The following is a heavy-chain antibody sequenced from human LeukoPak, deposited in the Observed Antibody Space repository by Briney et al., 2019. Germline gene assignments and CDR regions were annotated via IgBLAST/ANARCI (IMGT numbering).Heavy chain of an antibody. Sequence: GGSLRLSCAASGFTFSSYAMSWVRQAPGKGLEWVSAISGSGGSTYYADSVKGRFTISRDNSKNTLYLQMNSLRADDTAVYYCAKDRGSCSSTSCYRDGDDYWGQGTLVTVSS. CDR3: AKDRGSCSSTSCYRDGDDY. CDR1: GFTFSSYA. CDR2: ISGSGGST. D-gene: IGHD2-2*01. J-gene: IGHJ4*02. V-gene: IGHV3-23*01.